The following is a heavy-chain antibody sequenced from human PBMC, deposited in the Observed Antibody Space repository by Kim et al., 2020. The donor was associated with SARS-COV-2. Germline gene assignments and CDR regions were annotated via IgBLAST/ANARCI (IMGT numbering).Heavy chain of an antibody. J-gene: IGHJ6*03. D-gene: IGHD6-13*01. CDR1: GGSISSSSYY. CDR2: IYYSGST. CDR3: ARQAGDSSSWDRGPIYYNDMDV. V-gene: IGHV4-39*01. Sequence: SETLSLTCTVSGGSISSSSYYWGWIRQPPGKGLEWIGSIYYSGSTYSNPSLKSRVTISVDTSKNQFSLKLSSVTAADTAVYYCARQAGDSSSWDRGPIYYNDMDVWGEVTTGTLSS.